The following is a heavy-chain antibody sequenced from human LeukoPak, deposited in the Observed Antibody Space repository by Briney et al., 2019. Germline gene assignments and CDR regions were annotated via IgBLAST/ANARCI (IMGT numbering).Heavy chain of an antibody. CDR1: GFTFSSYW. D-gene: IGHD6-6*01. V-gene: IGHV3-7*01. J-gene: IGHJ4*02. CDR2: IKQDGSEK. Sequence: GRSLRLSCAASGFTFSSYWMSWVRQAPGKGLEWVANIKQDGSEKYYVDSVKGRFTISRDNAKNSLYLQMNSLRAEDTAVYYCARGIIGSSSSFDYWGQGTLVTVSS. CDR3: ARGIIGSSSSFDY.